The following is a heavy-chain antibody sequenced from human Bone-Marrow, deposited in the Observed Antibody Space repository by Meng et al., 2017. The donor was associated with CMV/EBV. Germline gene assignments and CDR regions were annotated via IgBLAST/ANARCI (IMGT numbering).Heavy chain of an antibody. J-gene: IGHJ5*02. CDR1: GFTFSSYG. D-gene: IGHD1-1*01. CDR3: ARSEGSDWNPFDT. V-gene: IGHV3-33*01. Sequence: GESLKISCAASGFTFSSYGMHWVRQAPGKGLEWVAVIWYDGSNKYYADSVKGRFTMSRDNAKNSLYLQMNSLRAEDTAVYYCARSEGSDWNPFDTWGQGALVTVSS. CDR2: IWYDGSNK.